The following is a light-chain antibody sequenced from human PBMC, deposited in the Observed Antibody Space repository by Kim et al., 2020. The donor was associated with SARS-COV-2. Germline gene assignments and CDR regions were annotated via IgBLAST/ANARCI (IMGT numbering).Light chain of an antibody. CDR3: LQHNSYPIT. Sequence: ATVGDRVTITCRASQDIRKDLDWYQQNPGRAPKRLIYGASSLQSGVPSRFSGSGSGTEFTLTISSLQPEDFATYFCLQHNSYPITFGQGTRLEIK. J-gene: IGKJ5*01. CDR2: GAS. V-gene: IGKV1-17*01. CDR1: QDIRKD.